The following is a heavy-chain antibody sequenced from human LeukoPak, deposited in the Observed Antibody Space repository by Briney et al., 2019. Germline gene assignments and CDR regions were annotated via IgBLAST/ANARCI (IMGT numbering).Heavy chain of an antibody. CDR3: ERAERIELWLRPFDY. CDR2: INNSVST. Sequence: SETLSLTCAVYGGSFSGYYWSWIRQPPGKGLEWSGEINNSVSTNYNPSPKSRVTISVDTPTNQFSLKLRSVTAADTAVYYCERAERIELWLRPFDYWGQGTLVTVSS. V-gene: IGHV4-34*01. CDR1: GGSFSGYY. D-gene: IGHD5-18*01. J-gene: IGHJ4*02.